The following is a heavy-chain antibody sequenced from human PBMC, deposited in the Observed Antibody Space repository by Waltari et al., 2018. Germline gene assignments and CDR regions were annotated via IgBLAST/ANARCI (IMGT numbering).Heavy chain of an antibody. J-gene: IGHJ3*02. Sequence: EVQLVESGGGVVKPGGSLRLSCAAAGFTFSSYSMNWVRQAPGKGLGWVSSISSSSSYIYYADSVKGRFTISRDNAKNSLYLQMNSLRAEDTAVYYRARGRGSGRTAFDIWGQGTMVTVSS. CDR2: ISSSSSYI. CDR3: ARGRGSGRTAFDI. V-gene: IGHV3-21*01. D-gene: IGHD3-10*01. CDR1: GFTFSSYS.